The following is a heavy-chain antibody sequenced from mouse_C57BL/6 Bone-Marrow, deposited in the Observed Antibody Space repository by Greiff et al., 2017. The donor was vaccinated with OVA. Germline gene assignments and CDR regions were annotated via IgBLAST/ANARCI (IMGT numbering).Heavy chain of an antibody. V-gene: IGHV5-17*01. CDR3: ARWGVPYWYFDV. D-gene: IGHD2-14*01. CDR2: ISSGCSTI. CDR1: GFTFSDYG. J-gene: IGHJ1*03. Sequence: EVQLVESGGGLVKPGGSLKLSCAASGFTFSDYGMHWVRQAPEKGLEWVAYISSGCSTIYYADTVKGRFTISRDNAKNTLFLQMTSLRSEDTAMYYCARWGVPYWYFDVWGTGTTVTVSS.